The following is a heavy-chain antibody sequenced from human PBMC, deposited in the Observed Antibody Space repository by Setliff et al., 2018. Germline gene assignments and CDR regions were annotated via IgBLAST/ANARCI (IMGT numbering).Heavy chain of an antibody. Sequence: SETLSLTCTVDGGSFTNYYWGWIRQTPGKGLEWIGNIYQSGSTYYNPSLKSRITISVDTSKNQFSLKLSSVTVADTAVYYCARGMNYYGSGDYWGQGSLVTVSS. V-gene: IGHV4-59*08. CDR1: GGSFTNYY. CDR2: IYQSGST. D-gene: IGHD3-10*01. J-gene: IGHJ4*02. CDR3: ARGMNYYGSGDY.